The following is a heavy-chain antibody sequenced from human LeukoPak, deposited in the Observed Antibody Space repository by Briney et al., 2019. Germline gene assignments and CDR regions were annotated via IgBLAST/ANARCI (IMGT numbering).Heavy chain of an antibody. CDR3: ARDSSRGYSANDWGDAFDI. Sequence: NPSETLSLTCTVYGGSFSGYYWSWIRQPPGRGLEWIGEINHSGSINYNPSLKSRVIISVDTTKNQFSLNLSSVAAADTAVYYCARDSSRGYSANDWGDAFDIWGQGTMVTVSS. V-gene: IGHV4-34*01. D-gene: IGHD5-12*01. J-gene: IGHJ3*02. CDR2: INHSGSI. CDR1: GGSFSGYY.